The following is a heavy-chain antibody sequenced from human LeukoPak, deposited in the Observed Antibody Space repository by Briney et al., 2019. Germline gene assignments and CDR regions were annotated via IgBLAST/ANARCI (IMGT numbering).Heavy chain of an antibody. CDR3: AKVMWSIVVVVAASNWFDP. CDR1: GFTFSSYA. J-gene: IGHJ5*02. CDR2: FSGSGGST. V-gene: IGHV3-23*01. Sequence: GGSLRLSCAASGFTFSSYAMSWVRQAPGKGLECISGFSGSGGSTYYADSVKGRFTISRDNSKNTLYLQMNSLRAEDTAVYYCAKVMWSIVVVVAASNWFDPWGQGTPVTVSS. D-gene: IGHD2-15*01.